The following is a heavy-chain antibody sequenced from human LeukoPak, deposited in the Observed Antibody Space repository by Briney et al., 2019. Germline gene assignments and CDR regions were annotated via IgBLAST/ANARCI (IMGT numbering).Heavy chain of an antibody. J-gene: IGHJ4*02. V-gene: IGHV4-59*01. CDR1: GGSISSYY. D-gene: IGHD3-10*01. Sequence: PSETLSLTCTVSGGSISSYYWSWIRQPPGKGLEWIGYIYYSGSTNYNPSLKSRATISVDTSKNQSSLKLSSVTAAGTAVYYCARTRGPSSITMVRGVTYDYWGQGTLVTVSS. CDR2: IYYSGST. CDR3: ARTRGPSSITMVRGVTYDY.